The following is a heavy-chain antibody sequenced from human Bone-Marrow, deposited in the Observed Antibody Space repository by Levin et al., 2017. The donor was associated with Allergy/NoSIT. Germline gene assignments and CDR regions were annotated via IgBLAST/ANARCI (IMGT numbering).Heavy chain of an antibody. CDR1: GESFSGHF. Sequence: SCAVDGESFSGHFWSWIRQSPGKGLEWIGEINYSGSTHYNPSLKSRVTTSVDTTKKQFSLKLSSVTAADTAVYFCARGGEVPSQYFFDYWGQGILVSVSS. J-gene: IGHJ4*02. CDR2: INYSGST. CDR3: ARGGEVPSQYFFDY. D-gene: IGHD3-10*01. V-gene: IGHV4-34*01.